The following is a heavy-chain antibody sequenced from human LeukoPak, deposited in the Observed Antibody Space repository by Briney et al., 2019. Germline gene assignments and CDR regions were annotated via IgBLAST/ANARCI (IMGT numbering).Heavy chain of an antibody. CDR2: INPSGGST. Sequence: ASVKVSCKASGYTFIHYYIHWVRQAPGQGLEWMGIINPSGGSTSYAQKFHGRVTMTRDTSTSTGYMELSSLRSDDTAVYYCAKEFYTTGGTVMDSQYYYYYGLDVWGQGTTVTVSS. J-gene: IGHJ6*02. V-gene: IGHV1-46*01. CDR3: AKEFYTTGGTVMDSQYYYYYGLDV. D-gene: IGHD2-2*02. CDR1: GYTFIHYY.